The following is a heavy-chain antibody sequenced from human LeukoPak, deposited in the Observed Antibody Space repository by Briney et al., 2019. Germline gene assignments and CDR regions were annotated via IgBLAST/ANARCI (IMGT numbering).Heavy chain of an antibody. CDR3: ARSGNYDFWSGYSHWFDP. D-gene: IGHD3-3*01. Sequence: SETLSLTCTVSGGSVSSGGYYWSWIRQPPGKGLEWIGYIYYSGSTNYNPSLKSRVTISVDTSKNQFSLKLSSVTAADTAVYYCARSGNYDFWSGYSHWFDPWGQGTLVTVSS. J-gene: IGHJ5*02. CDR1: GGSVSSGGYY. CDR2: IYYSGST. V-gene: IGHV4-61*08.